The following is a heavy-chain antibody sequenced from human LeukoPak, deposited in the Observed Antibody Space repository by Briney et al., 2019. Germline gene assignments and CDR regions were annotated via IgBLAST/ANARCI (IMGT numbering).Heavy chain of an antibody. Sequence: PSETLSLTCAVYGGSFSGYYWSWIRQPPGKGLEWIGEINHSGSTNYNPSLKSRVTISVDTSKNQFSLKLSSVTAADTAVYYCARSPYYDFWSGNYMSAYGMDVWGQGTTVTVSS. J-gene: IGHJ6*02. V-gene: IGHV4-34*01. D-gene: IGHD3-3*01. CDR3: ARSPYYDFWSGNYMSAYGMDV. CDR2: INHSGST. CDR1: GGSFSGYY.